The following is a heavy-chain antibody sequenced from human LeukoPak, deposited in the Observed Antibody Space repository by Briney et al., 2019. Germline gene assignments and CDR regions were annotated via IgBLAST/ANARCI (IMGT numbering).Heavy chain of an antibody. Sequence: PGGSLRLSCAASGFTFSRHGMHWVRQAPGKGLEWVAVISNAGTVTYYADSVRGRFTISRDNSKNTLYLQMNSLRAEDTAVYYCAKDRGSSSTKGGYWGQGTLVTVSS. J-gene: IGHJ4*02. CDR2: ISNAGTVT. CDR1: GFTFSRHG. V-gene: IGHV3-33*05. CDR3: AKDRGSSSTKGGY. D-gene: IGHD6-13*01.